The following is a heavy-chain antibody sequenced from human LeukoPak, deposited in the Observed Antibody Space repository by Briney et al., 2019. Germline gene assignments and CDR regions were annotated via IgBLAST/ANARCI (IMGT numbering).Heavy chain of an antibody. CDR3: ARGDTSGWPYSFDY. V-gene: IGHV4-4*02. CDR2: IYHSGSS. D-gene: IGHD6-19*01. Sequence: SGTLSLTCTVSGASLSSRNWWSWVRQPPGKGLEWIGEIYHSGSSNFNPSLKSRITISVDKPRNQFSLNLTSVTAADTAVYFCARGDTSGWPYSFDYWGQGTLVSVSS. CDR1: GASLSSRNW. J-gene: IGHJ4*02.